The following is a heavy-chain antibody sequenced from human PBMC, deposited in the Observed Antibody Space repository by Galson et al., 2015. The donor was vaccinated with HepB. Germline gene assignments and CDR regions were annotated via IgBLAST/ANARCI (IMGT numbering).Heavy chain of an antibody. J-gene: IGHJ4*02. D-gene: IGHD5-24*01. CDR1: GFTFSSYA. V-gene: IGHV3-23*01. CDR3: AKARRGGWLQLPFDY. CDR2: ISGSGGST. Sequence: SLRLSCAASGFTFSSYAMSWVRQAPGKGLEWVSAISGSGGSTYYADSVKGRFTISRDNSKNTLYLQMNSLRAEDTAVYYCAKARRGGWLQLPFDYWGQGTLVTVSS.